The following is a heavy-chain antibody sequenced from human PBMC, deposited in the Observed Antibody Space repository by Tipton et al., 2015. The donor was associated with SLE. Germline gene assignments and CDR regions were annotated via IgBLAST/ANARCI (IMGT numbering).Heavy chain of an antibody. CDR1: GDSITSNTYF. J-gene: IGHJ4*02. D-gene: IGHD1-14*01. V-gene: IGHV4-39*07. Sequence: TLSLTCTVSGDSITSNTYFWGWVRQPPGKGLEWIGDLFYSGDTYYNPSLKGRVSISLDTSKNQLSLNLTSVAAADTALYYCVRGRTTSSFEYWGQGTLVTVSS. CDR3: VRGRTTSSFEY. CDR2: LFYSGDT.